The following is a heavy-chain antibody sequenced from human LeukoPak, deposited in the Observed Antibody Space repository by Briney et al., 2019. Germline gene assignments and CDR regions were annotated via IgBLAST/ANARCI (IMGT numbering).Heavy chain of an antibody. D-gene: IGHD3-22*01. CDR3: ATSKYYYDSSGYYLY. J-gene: IGHJ4*02. V-gene: IGHV1-24*01. CDR2: FDPEDGET. CDR1: GYTLTELS. Sequence: ASVKVSCKVSGYTLTELSMHWVRQAPGKGLEWMGGFDPEDGETIYAQKFQGRVTMTEDTSTDTAYMELSSLRSEDTAVYYCATSKYYYDSSGYYLYWGQGTLVTVSS.